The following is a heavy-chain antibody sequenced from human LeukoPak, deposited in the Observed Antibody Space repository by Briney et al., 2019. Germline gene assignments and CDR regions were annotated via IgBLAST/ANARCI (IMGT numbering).Heavy chain of an antibody. Sequence: SETLSLTCTVSGGSISSYYWSWIRQPAGKGLEWIGRIYTSGSTNYNPSLKSRVTMSVDTSKNQFSLKLSSVTAADTAVYYCARDSHFYGDYGPPYFDYWGQGTLVTVSS. V-gene: IGHV4-4*07. CDR2: IYTSGST. CDR1: GGSISSYY. CDR3: ARDSHFYGDYGPPYFDY. J-gene: IGHJ4*02. D-gene: IGHD4-17*01.